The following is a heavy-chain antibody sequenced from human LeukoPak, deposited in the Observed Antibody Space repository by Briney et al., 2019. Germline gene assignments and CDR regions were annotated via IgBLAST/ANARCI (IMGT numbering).Heavy chain of an antibody. V-gene: IGHV1-46*01. J-gene: IGHJ6*02. CDR1: GYTFTSYY. Sequence: ASVKVSCKASGYTFTSYYMHWVRQAPGQGLEWMGIINPSGGSTSYAQKFQGRVTMTRDTSTSTVYMELSSLRSEDTAVYYCARAFLVVPAATKNYYYGMDVWGQGTTVTVSS. CDR2: INPSGGST. CDR3: ARAFLVVPAATKNYYYGMDV. D-gene: IGHD2-2*01.